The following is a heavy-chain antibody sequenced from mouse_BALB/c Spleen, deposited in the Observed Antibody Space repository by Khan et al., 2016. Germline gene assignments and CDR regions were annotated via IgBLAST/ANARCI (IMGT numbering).Heavy chain of an antibody. V-gene: IGHV3-2*02. D-gene: IGHD2-2*01. CDR3: ARWLDAMDY. CDR1: GYSITSDYA. J-gene: IGHJ4*01. CDR2: ISYSGTT. Sequence: EVQLQESGPGLVKPSQSLSLTCTVTGYSITSDYAWNWIRQFPGNKLEWMGYISYSGTTTYNPSLKSRISITRDTSKNQFFLQSNSVTTEDTATYYCARWLDAMDYWGQGTSVTVSS.